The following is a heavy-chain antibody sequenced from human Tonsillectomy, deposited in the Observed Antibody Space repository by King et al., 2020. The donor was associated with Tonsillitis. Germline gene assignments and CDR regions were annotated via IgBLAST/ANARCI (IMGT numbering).Heavy chain of an antibody. J-gene: IGHJ4*02. Sequence: VQLQQWGAGLLKPSETLSLTCAVYGGSFSGYYYSWIRQPPGKGLEWIGEINHSGSTNYSPSLKSRVTISVDTSKNQFSLKLSSVTAADTAVDYCARGLNYYDSSGYLGYWDQGTLVTVSS. D-gene: IGHD3-22*01. CDR1: GGSFSGYY. CDR3: ARGLNYYDSSGYLGY. CDR2: INHSGST. V-gene: IGHV4-34*01.